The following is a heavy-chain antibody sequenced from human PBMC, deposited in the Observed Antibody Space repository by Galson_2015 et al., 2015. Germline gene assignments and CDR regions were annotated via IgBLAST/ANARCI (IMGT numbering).Heavy chain of an antibody. Sequence: SVKVSCKASGGTFSSYAISWVRQAPGQGLEWMGGIIPIFGTANYAQKFQGRATITADESTSTAYMELSSLRSEDTAVYYCAITRDYIVVVPAARRYNWFDPWGQGTLVTVSS. J-gene: IGHJ5*02. V-gene: IGHV1-69*13. CDR2: IIPIFGTA. D-gene: IGHD2-2*01. CDR3: AITRDYIVVVPAARRYNWFDP. CDR1: GGTFSSYA.